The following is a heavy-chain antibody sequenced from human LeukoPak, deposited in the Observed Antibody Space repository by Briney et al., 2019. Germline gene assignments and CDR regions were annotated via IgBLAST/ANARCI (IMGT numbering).Heavy chain of an antibody. J-gene: IGHJ4*02. CDR3: ARDGYDFWGTRGDY. CDR1: GFTFSSYW. Sequence: GGSLRLSCAASGFTFSSYWMHWVRQAPGKGLVWVSRINTDGSSTSYADSVKGRFTISRDNAKNSLYLQINSLRAEDTAVYYCARDGYDFWGTRGDYWGQGILVTVSS. D-gene: IGHD3-3*01. CDR2: INTDGSST. V-gene: IGHV3-74*01.